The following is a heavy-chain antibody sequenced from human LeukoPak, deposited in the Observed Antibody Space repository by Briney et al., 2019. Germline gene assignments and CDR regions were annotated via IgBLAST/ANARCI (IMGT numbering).Heavy chain of an antibody. V-gene: IGHV1-2*02. CDR1: GYTFTVHY. CDR2: FSPNSGDA. J-gene: IGHJ4*02. CDR3: ARDKGSGMLPFDY. D-gene: IGHD1-1*01. Sequence: ASVKVSCKASGYTFTVHYLHWVRQAPGQGPEWMGWFSPNSGDANYAQRFQGRVTMTRVTSISTAYMEMKGLTIDDTAVYYCARDKGSGMLPFDYWGQGTRVTVSS.